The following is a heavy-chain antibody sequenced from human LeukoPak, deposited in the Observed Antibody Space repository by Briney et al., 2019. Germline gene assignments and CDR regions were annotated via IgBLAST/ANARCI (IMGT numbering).Heavy chain of an antibody. V-gene: IGHV3-21*01. J-gene: IGHJ4*02. CDR1: GFTFSSYS. CDR3: ARAEYSSSFEIDY. D-gene: IGHD6-13*01. Sequence: GGSLRLSCAASGFTFSSYSMNWVRQAPGKGLEWVSSISSSSSYIYYADSVKGRFTISRDNAKNSLYLQMNSLRAEDTAVYYCARAEYSSSFEIDYWGRGTLVTVSS. CDR2: ISSSSSYI.